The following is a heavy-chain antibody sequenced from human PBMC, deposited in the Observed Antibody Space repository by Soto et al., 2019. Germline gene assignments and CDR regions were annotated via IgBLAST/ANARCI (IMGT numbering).Heavy chain of an antibody. CDR2: ISAGGGNT. D-gene: IGHD2-2*01. Sequence: GRSLRLCNAVSGFSFSTYAMRWILQTPGKGLEWVSGISAGGGNTYYADSVRGRFTISRDNSKDTLYLQITSLRAEDTAFYYCAKHAEYQLVSWFDPWGQGTLVTVSS. CDR3: AKHAEYQLVSWFDP. J-gene: IGHJ5*02. V-gene: IGHV3-23*01. CDR1: GFSFSTYA.